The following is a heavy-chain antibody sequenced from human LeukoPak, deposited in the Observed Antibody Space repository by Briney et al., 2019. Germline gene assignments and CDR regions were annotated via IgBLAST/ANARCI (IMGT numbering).Heavy chain of an antibody. CDR3: ARDGYCSGGSCYSDYFDY. CDR1: GGSIGSYY. J-gene: IGHJ4*02. Sequence: SETLSLTCTVSGGSIGSYYWSWIRQPPGKGLEWIGYIYYSGSTNYNPSLKSRVTISVDTSKNQFSLKLSSVTAADTAVYYCARDGYCSGGSCYSDYFDYWGQGTLVTVSS. D-gene: IGHD2-15*01. V-gene: IGHV4-59*12. CDR2: IYYSGST.